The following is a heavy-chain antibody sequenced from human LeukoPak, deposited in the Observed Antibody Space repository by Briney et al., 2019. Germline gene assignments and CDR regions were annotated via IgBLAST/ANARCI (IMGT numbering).Heavy chain of an antibody. CDR3: ARGRRDSSGYCSY. V-gene: IGHV1-2*02. Sequence: ASVKVSCKASGYTYADYYLHWVRQAAGQGLEWIGWINPNSGGTNYVQKFQGGVAMNRDTSIRILNMHLNRLPSNDAHVHYCARGRRDSSGYCSYWGQGTLVSVSS. CDR1: GYTYADYY. J-gene: IGHJ4*02. D-gene: IGHD3-22*01. CDR2: INPNSGGT.